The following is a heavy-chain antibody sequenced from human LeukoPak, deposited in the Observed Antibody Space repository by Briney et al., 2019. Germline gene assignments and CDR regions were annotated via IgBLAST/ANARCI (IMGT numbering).Heavy chain of an antibody. CDR1: GGSISSSSYY. CDR3: ARDFGHSSGYYPFDY. V-gene: IGHV4-39*02. CDR2: IYYSGST. Sequence: SETLSLTCTVSGGSISSSSYYWGWIRQPPGKGLEWIGSIYYSGSTYYNPSLKSRVTISVDTSKNQFSLKLSSVTAADTAVYYCARDFGHSSGYYPFDYWGQGTLVTVSS. D-gene: IGHD3-22*01. J-gene: IGHJ4*02.